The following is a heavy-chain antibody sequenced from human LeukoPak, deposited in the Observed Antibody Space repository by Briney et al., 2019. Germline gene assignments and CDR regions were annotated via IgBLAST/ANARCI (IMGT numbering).Heavy chain of an antibody. Sequence: SVKVSCKASGYSFVTYGINWVRQAPGQGLEWMGWISASNGNTDYAQKFQGRATMTRDIFTTTAYMELRSLRFDDTAVYYCARVMGYCSGGSCYVSQRYYFDYWGQGTLVTVSS. J-gene: IGHJ4*02. CDR1: GYSFVTYG. V-gene: IGHV1-18*01. CDR3: ARVMGYCSGGSCYVSQRYYFDY. D-gene: IGHD2-15*01. CDR2: ISASNGNT.